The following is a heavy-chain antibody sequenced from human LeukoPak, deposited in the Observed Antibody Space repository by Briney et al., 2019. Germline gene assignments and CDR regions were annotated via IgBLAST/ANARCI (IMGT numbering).Heavy chain of an antibody. J-gene: IGHJ3*02. D-gene: IGHD3-22*01. CDR3: GKDLKYDSSGYYYVGVFDI. CDR2: ISGSGHST. V-gene: IGHV3-23*01. CDR1: GFTFSSCA. Sequence: GGSLRLSCAASGFTFSSCAMTWVRQAPGKGLEWVSTISGSGHSTYYTDSVKGRFTISRDNSKNTLYLQMNTLKAEDTAVYYCGKDLKYDSSGYYYVGVFDIWVQGTVVTVSS.